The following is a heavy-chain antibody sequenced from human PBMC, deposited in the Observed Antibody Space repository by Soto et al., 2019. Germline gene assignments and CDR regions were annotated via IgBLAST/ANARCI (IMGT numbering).Heavy chain of an antibody. V-gene: IGHV4-59*12. CDR1: GGSISSYY. Sequence: SETLSLTCTVSGGSISSYYWSWIRQPPGKGLEWIGYIYYSGSTNYNPSLKSRVTISVDTSKNQFSLRLSSVTAADTAVYYCARDHYDYGYFDYWGQGALVTVSS. CDR2: IYYSGST. J-gene: IGHJ4*02. CDR3: ARDHYDYGYFDY. D-gene: IGHD3-16*01.